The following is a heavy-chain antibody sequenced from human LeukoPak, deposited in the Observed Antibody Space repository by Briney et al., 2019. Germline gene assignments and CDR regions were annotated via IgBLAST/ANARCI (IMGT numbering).Heavy chain of an antibody. V-gene: IGHV1-69*13. CDR3: ARGVLGYCSSTCCYDAPDY. CDR1: GGTFSSYA. D-gene: IGHD2-2*01. J-gene: IGHJ4*02. Sequence: SVKVSCKASGGTFSSYAISWVRQAPGQGLEWMGRIIPIFGTANYAQKFQGRVTITADESTSTAYMELSSLGSEDTAVYYCARGVLGYCSSTCCYDAPDYWGQGTLVTVSS. CDR2: IIPIFGTA.